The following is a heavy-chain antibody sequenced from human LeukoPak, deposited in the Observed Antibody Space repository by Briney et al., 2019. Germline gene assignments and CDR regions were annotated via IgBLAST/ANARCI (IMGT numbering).Heavy chain of an antibody. J-gene: IGHJ4*02. CDR3: ARVHVDTAIGY. V-gene: IGHV4-34*01. CDR2: INHSGST. D-gene: IGHD5-18*01. Sequence: SETLSLTCAVYGGSFSGYYWSWIRQPPGKGLEWIGEINHSGSTNYNPSLKSRVTISVDTSKNQFSLKLSSVTAADTAVYYCARVHVDTAIGYWGQGTLVTVSS. CDR1: GGSFSGYY.